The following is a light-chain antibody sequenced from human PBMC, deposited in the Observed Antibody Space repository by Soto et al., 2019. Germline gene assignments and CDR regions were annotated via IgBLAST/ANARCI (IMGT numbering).Light chain of an antibody. CDR3: QQYFRHAT. CDR1: QSISSW. J-gene: IGKJ1*01. Sequence: IQITQSPSTLSASVGDRVTIVCRASQSISSWLAWYQQKPGKAPKLLISKASNLDSGVPSRFSGSGSGTEFTLTISSLQPDDFATYYCQQYFRHATFGQGTKVDIK. V-gene: IGKV1-5*03. CDR2: KAS.